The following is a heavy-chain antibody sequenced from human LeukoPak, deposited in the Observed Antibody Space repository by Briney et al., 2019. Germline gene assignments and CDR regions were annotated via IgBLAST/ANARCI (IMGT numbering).Heavy chain of an antibody. CDR3: ARRKFSGTWVRP. J-gene: IGHJ5*02. Sequence: GESLKISCKGSEYDFANYWVGWVRQMPGKGLEWMGIVYPAGSRIHYSPSFQGQVTMSVDRSISTAYLQWTSLKASDTAMCFRARRKFSGTWVRPWGQGTLVTVSS. CDR2: VYPAGSRI. D-gene: IGHD6-19*01. V-gene: IGHV5-51*01. CDR1: EYDFANYW.